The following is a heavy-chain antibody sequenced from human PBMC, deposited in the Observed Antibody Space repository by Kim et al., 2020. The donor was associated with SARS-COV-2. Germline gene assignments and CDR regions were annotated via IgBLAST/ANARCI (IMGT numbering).Heavy chain of an antibody. CDR3: ARGDSSGYYYFDY. Sequence: YAEPVKTRFTITRDNSKKTLYLQMNSLRAEDTAVYYCARGDSSGYYYFDYWGQGTLVTVSS. D-gene: IGHD3-22*01. V-gene: IGHV3-33*01. J-gene: IGHJ4*02.